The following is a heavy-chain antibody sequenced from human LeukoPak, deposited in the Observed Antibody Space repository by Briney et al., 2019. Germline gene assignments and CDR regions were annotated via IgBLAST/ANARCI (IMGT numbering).Heavy chain of an antibody. CDR1: GGSINSGGYY. V-gene: IGHV4-31*03. D-gene: IGHD5-24*01. Sequence: SETLSLTCTVSGGSINSGGYYWSWIRQHPGRGLEWIGYISYSGTTYYNPSLKSRVTISMDTSKNQFSLKLSSVTAADTAVYYCVRQDRDGYTYFDYWGQGTLVTVSS. CDR3: VRQDRDGYTYFDY. J-gene: IGHJ4*02. CDR2: ISYSGTT.